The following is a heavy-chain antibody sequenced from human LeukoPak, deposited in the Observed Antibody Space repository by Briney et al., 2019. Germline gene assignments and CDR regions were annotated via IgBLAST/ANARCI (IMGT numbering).Heavy chain of an antibody. CDR1: GFTFSDYY. J-gene: IGHJ6*02. CDR2: ISSSGSTI. D-gene: IGHD4-17*01. CDR3: ARDDYGDYYGMDV. Sequence: GGSLRLSCAASGFTFSDYYMSWIRQAPGKGLEWVSYISSSGSTIYYADSVKGRFTISRDNSKNTLYLQMNSLRGEDTAVYYCARDDYGDYYGMDVWGQGTTVTVSS. V-gene: IGHV3-11*04.